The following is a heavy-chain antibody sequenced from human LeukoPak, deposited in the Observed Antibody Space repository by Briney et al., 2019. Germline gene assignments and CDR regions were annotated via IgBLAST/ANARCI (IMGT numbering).Heavy chain of an antibody. D-gene: IGHD5-18*01. Sequence: GGSLRLSCAASGFTFSSYAMYWVRQAPGKGLEYVSAISSDGGKTYYANSVKGRFTISRDNSKNTLYLQMGTLRVEDMALYHCARSIRAGYGLFDSWGQGTLVIVSS. CDR1: GFTFSSYA. V-gene: IGHV3-64*01. J-gene: IGHJ4*02. CDR2: ISSDGGKT. CDR3: ARSIRAGYGLFDS.